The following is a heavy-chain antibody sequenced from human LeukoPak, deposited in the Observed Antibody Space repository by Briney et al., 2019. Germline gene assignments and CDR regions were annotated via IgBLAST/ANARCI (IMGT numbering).Heavy chain of an antibody. CDR3: AKGLYGFWSGYPLGYMDV. V-gene: IGHV3-30*18. CDR1: GFTFSSYG. D-gene: IGHD3-3*01. Sequence: HAGGSPRLSCAACGFTFSSYGMHWVRQAPGKGLEWVAVISYDENHKYYADSVKGRFTISRDNSKNTLYLQMNSLRAEDTAVYYCAKGLYGFWSGYPLGYMDVWGKGTTVTVSS. J-gene: IGHJ6*03. CDR2: ISYDENHK.